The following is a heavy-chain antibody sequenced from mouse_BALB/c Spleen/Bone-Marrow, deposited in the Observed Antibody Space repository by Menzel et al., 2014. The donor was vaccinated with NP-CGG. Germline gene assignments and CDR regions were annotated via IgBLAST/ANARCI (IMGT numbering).Heavy chain of an antibody. CDR3: ATDGYYVRFAY. CDR1: GFSLTSYG. V-gene: IGHV2-2*02. D-gene: IGHD2-3*01. CDR2: IWSGGST. Sequence: VQRVESGPGLVQPSQSLSITCTVSGFSLTSYGLHWVRRSPGKGLEWLGVIWSGGSTDYNAAFISRLSISKDNSKSQVFFKMNSLQANDTAIYYCATDGYYVRFAYWGQGTLVTVSA. J-gene: IGHJ3*01.